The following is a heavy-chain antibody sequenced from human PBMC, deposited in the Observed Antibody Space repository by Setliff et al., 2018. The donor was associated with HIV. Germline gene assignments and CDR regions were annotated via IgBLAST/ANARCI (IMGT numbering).Heavy chain of an antibody. V-gene: IGHV4-59*08. J-gene: IGHJ4*02. CDR3: ARQGGYNSPLMV. CDR2: IFDSGTT. Sequence: SETLSLTCTVSGGSITSYYWNWIRQSPGKGLEWIGYIFDSGTTKYNPSVTSRVTISVDASKNQFFLQLISVIAADTAVYYCARQGGYNSPLMVWGQGKLVTVSS. D-gene: IGHD3-10*01. CDR1: GGSITSYY.